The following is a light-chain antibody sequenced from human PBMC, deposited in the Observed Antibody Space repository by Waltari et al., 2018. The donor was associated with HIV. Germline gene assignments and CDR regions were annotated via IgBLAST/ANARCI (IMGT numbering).Light chain of an antibody. Sequence: SYDLTQPLSVSMALGQTAMITCGGNNIGSKNVHWYQQKPGQARVLVIYRDNNRPAGIPERFSGSNSGNTATLTISRAQAEDEADYYCQVWDKFGGGTKLTVL. CDR2: RDN. J-gene: IGLJ2*01. V-gene: IGLV3-9*01. CDR1: NIGSKN. CDR3: QVWDK.